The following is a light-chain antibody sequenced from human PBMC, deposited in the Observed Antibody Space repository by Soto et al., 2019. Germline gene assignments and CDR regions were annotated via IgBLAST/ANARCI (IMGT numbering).Light chain of an antibody. CDR2: GAF. Sequence: IVWTQSPGTLSLSPGERATLSCRASQSVSSSYLAWYQKKPGQAPRLLLYGAFNRATGIPDRFSGSGSGTDLTLTFSRLETEDFAVYYCQQYNNWPPITFGQGTRLEIK. CDR1: QSVSSSY. CDR3: QQYNNWPPIT. V-gene: IGKV3-20*01. J-gene: IGKJ5*01.